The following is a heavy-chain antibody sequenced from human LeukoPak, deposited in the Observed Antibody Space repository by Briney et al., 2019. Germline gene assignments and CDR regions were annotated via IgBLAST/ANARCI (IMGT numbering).Heavy chain of an antibody. Sequence: QPRRSLRLPCAASGFTFSSYAMHWVRQAPGKGLEWVAVISYDGSNKYYADSVKGRFTISRDNSKNTVFMEMISLKPEDTALYYCARSEHIVVVTSTPASYWGQGTLVTVSS. CDR3: ARSEHIVVVTSTPASY. D-gene: IGHD2-21*02. J-gene: IGHJ4*02. V-gene: IGHV3-30-3*01. CDR2: ISYDGSNK. CDR1: GFTFSSYA.